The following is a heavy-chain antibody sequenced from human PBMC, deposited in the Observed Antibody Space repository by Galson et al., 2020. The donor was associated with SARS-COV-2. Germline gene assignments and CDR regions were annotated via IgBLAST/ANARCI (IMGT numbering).Heavy chain of an antibody. V-gene: IGHV4-34*01. CDR3: AGQRRITMFGMIINYHGFDY. CDR2: INHSGST. CDR1: GGSFSGYY. J-gene: IGHJ4*02. Sequence: SETLSLTCAVYGGSFSGYYWSWIRQPPGKGLEWIGEINHSGSTSYNPSLKSRVTISVDTSKNQFSLKLSSVPAADTAVFYCAGQRRITMFGMIINYHGFDYWGQGTLVSVSS. D-gene: IGHD3-3*01.